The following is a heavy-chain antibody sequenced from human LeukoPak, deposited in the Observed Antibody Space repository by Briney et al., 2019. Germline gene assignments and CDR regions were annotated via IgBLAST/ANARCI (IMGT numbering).Heavy chain of an antibody. CDR2: ISYDGSNR. J-gene: IGHJ4*02. Sequence: GGPLRLSCAASGFTFSSYGMHWVRQAPGKGLEWVAVISYDGSNRYYADSVKGRFTISRDNSKNTLYLQMNSLRAEDTAVYYCAKDYYDSSGYSHFDYWGQGTLVTVSS. CDR1: GFTFSSYG. V-gene: IGHV3-30*18. D-gene: IGHD3-22*01. CDR3: AKDYYDSSGYSHFDY.